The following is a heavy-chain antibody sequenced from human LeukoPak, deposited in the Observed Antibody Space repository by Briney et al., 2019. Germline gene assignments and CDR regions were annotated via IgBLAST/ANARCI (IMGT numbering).Heavy chain of an antibody. D-gene: IGHD6-13*01. CDR3: ARVYRSSWDFDF. Sequence: PGGSLRLSCAASGFTFDDYVMSWVRQAPGKGLEWVSGINWNGGSTGYGDSVKGRFTISRDNAKNSLYLQMNSLRADDTAVYYCARVYRSSWDFDFWGQGTLVTVSS. CDR1: GFTFDDYV. V-gene: IGHV3-20*04. J-gene: IGHJ4*02. CDR2: INWNGGST.